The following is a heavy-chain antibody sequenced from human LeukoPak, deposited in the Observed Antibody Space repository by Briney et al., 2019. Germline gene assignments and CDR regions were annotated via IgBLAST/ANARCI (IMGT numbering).Heavy chain of an antibody. D-gene: IGHD6-13*01. CDR3: ARGSAAGTGDY. CDR2: ISSSSSYI. CDR1: GFTFSSYS. J-gene: IGHJ4*02. V-gene: IGHV3-21*01. Sequence: EGSLRLSCAASGFTFSSYSMNWVRQAPGKGLEWVSSISSSSSYIYYADSVKGRFTISRDNAKNSLYLQMNSLRAEDTAVYYCARGSAAGTGDYWGQGTLVTVSS.